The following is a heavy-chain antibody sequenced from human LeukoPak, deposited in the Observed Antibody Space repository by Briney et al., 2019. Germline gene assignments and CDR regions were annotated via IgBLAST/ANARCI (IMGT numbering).Heavy chain of an antibody. Sequence: GGPLRLSCAASGFTFSSYAMSWVRQAPGKGLEWVSAISGSGGSTYYADSVKGRFTISRDNSKNTPYLQMNSLRAEDTAVYYCAKGGTIFGVVIPRPHFDYWGQGTLVTVSS. D-gene: IGHD3-3*01. CDR1: GFTFSSYA. V-gene: IGHV3-23*01. CDR3: AKGGTIFGVVIPRPHFDY. CDR2: ISGSGGST. J-gene: IGHJ4*02.